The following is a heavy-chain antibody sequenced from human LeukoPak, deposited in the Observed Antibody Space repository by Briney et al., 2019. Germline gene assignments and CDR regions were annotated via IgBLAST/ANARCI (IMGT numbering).Heavy chain of an antibody. D-gene: IGHD6-13*01. Sequence: SQTLSLTCAIFGDSVSSNSAAWNWIRQSPSRGLEWLGRTYYRSKWYNDYAVSVKSRITINPDTSKNQFSLQLNSVTPEDTAVYYCARAGSSGSSWYDSGVDYWGQGTLVTVSS. CDR3: ARAGSSGSSWYDSGVDY. V-gene: IGHV6-1*01. CDR2: TYYRSKWYN. CDR1: GDSVSSNSAA. J-gene: IGHJ4*02.